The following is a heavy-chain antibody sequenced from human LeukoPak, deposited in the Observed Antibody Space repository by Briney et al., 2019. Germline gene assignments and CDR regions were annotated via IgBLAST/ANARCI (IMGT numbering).Heavy chain of an antibody. J-gene: IGHJ6*03. CDR1: GFTFGDYA. D-gene: IGHD3-3*01. CDR3: TRDGLEWLRPYYYYYMDV. V-gene: IGHV3-49*04. CDR2: IRSKLYGGTT. Sequence: GWSLRLSCTTSGFTFGDYAMSWVRQAPGMGLEWVGFIRSKLYGGTTEYAASVKGRFTISRDDSKSIAYLQMNSLKIEDTAVYFCTRDGLEWLRPYYYYYMDVWGKGTTVTVSS.